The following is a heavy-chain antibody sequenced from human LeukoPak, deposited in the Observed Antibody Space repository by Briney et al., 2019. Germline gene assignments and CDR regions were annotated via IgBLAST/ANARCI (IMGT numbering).Heavy chain of an antibody. D-gene: IGHD1-26*01. V-gene: IGHV3-74*01. J-gene: IGHJ3*02. Sequence: GGSLRLSCAASGFTFSSYWMHWVRQAPGKGLVWVSRINSDGSSTSYADSVKGRFTISRDNAKNTLYLQMNSLRAEDTAVYYRGRDDKSGRWGADCFDIWGQGKMVTVSS. CDR3: GRDDKSGRWGADCFDI. CDR2: INSDGSST. CDR1: GFTFSSYW.